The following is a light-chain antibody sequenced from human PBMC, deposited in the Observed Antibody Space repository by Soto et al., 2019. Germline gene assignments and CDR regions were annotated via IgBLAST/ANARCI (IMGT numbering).Light chain of an antibody. Sequence: LTHPRSWSESPLRSFTISCTCTSSYFGGYHYVSWYQHHPGRSPKLLIYEVEKRPPGVPGRFSGSKSGNTASLTVSGLQADDEADYYCISYGGSKTYVFGNGTXVTVL. CDR3: ISYGGSKTYV. CDR2: EVE. V-gene: IGLV2-8*01. CDR1: SSYFGGYHY. J-gene: IGLJ1*01.